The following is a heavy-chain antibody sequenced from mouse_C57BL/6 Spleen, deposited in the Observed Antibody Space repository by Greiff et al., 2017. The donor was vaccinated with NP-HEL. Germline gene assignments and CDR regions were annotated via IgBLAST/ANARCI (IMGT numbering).Heavy chain of an antibody. CDR3: ARNYGRIYWYFDV. V-gene: IGHV3-6*01. Sequence: EVQLQESGPGLVKPSQSLSLTCSVTGYSITSGYYWNWIRQFPGNKLEWMGYISYDGSNNYNPSLKNRISITRDPSKNQFFLKLNSVTTEDTATYYCARNYGRIYWYFDVWGTGTTVTVSS. D-gene: IGHD1-1*01. CDR1: GYSITSGYY. J-gene: IGHJ1*03. CDR2: ISYDGSN.